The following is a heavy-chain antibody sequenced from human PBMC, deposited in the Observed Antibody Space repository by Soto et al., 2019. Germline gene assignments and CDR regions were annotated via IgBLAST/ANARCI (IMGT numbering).Heavy chain of an antibody. Sequence: QVRLQQWGAGLLKPSETLSLTCTVYGGSFTNYYWSWIRQPPGKGLEWIGDISYGGITNYNPSLKSRVTISLYTSQNQFSLWLTSVTPAYTAVYYCARNFRYWGQGTLVTVSS. J-gene: IGHJ4*02. CDR1: GGSFTNYY. V-gene: IGHV4-34*01. CDR2: ISYGGIT. CDR3: ARNFRY.